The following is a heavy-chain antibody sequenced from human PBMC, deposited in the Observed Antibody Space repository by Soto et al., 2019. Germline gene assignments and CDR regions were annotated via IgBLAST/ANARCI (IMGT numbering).Heavy chain of an antibody. Sequence: ETLSLTCAVYGGSFSGYYWSWIRQPPGKGLEWIGEINHSGSTNYNPSLKSRVTISVDTSKNQFSLKLSSVTAADTALYFCARQRTSVVTQAYFDVWGPGSLVTVSS. CDR2: INHSGST. CDR3: ARQRTSVVTQAYFDV. V-gene: IGHV4-34*01. CDR1: GGSFSGYY. D-gene: IGHD2-21*02. J-gene: IGHJ4*02.